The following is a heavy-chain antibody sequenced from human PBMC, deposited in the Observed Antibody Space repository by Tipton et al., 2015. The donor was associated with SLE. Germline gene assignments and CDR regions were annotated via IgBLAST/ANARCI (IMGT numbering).Heavy chain of an antibody. CDR2: INHSGST. V-gene: IGHV4-61*01. Sequence: TLSLTYTVSGGSVSSGSYYWSWIRQPPGKGLEWIGEINHSGSTNYNPSLKSRVTISVDTSKNQFSLKLSSVTAADTAVYYCARGLGVVVAVAFDIWGQGTMVTVSS. J-gene: IGHJ3*02. D-gene: IGHD2-15*01. CDR1: GGSVSSGSYY. CDR3: ARGLGVVVAVAFDI.